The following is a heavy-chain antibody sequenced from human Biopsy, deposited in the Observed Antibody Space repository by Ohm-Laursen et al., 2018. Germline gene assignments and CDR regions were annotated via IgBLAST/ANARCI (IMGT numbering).Heavy chain of an antibody. Sequence: GTLSLTCSVSDASMTGYFWTWVRQPAGKGLEWIGHIYTIGDTTYNPSLESRVTMSLDTSENQFSLKMTSLTAADTAVYFCAREDEGLLRTLDLWGQGTMVTVSS. J-gene: IGHJ3*01. CDR1: DASMTGYF. V-gene: IGHV4-4*07. D-gene: IGHD3-16*01. CDR2: IYTIGDT. CDR3: AREDEGLLRTLDL.